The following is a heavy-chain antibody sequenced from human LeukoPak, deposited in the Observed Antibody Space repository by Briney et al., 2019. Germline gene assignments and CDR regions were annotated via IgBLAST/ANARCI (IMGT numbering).Heavy chain of an antibody. CDR3: AELGITMTGGV. CDR1: GFTVSSYA. Sequence: PGGSLRLSCAASGFTVSSYAMSWVRQAPGKGLEWVSAISGSGGSTYYADSVKGRFTISRDNAKNSLYLQMNSLRAEDTAVYYCAELGITMTGGVWGKGTTVTISS. V-gene: IGHV3-23*01. D-gene: IGHD3-10*02. J-gene: IGHJ6*04. CDR2: ISGSGGST.